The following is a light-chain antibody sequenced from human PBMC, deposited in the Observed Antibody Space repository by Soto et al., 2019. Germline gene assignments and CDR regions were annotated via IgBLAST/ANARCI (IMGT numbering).Light chain of an antibody. J-gene: IGLJ3*02. V-gene: IGLV1-44*01. CDR3: ATWDDSLNVPV. CDR2: HNN. CDR1: NSNIGRNS. Sequence: QSVLTQPPSASGTPGQRVTISCSGSNSNIGRNSVNWYQQLPGTAPKLLIHHNNQRPSGVPDRVSGSKSGTSASLAISGLQSEDEAVYYCATWDDSLNVPVFGGGIKLTVL.